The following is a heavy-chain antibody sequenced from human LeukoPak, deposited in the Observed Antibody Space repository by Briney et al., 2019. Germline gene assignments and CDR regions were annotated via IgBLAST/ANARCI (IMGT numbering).Heavy chain of an antibody. J-gene: IGHJ5*02. CDR1: GYTLTSYG. CDR2: ISAYNGNT. V-gene: IGHV1-18*01. CDR3: ARGPQSITMIVVVIHNWFDP. D-gene: IGHD3-22*01. Sequence: ASVKVSCKASGYTLTSYGISWVRQAPGQGLEWMGWISAYNGNTSYAQKFQGRVTMTRDTSTSTVYMELSSLRSEDTAVYYCARGPQSITMIVVVIHNWFDPWGQGTLVTVSS.